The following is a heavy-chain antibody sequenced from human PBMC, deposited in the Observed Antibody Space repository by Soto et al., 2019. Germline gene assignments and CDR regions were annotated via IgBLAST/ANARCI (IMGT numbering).Heavy chain of an antibody. Sequence: GGSLRLSCAASGFAFSTFAMTWVRQAPGKGLEWVAAISVSGNNAYYADSVKGRFTISRGISQNSVFLQMSSLRADDTAVYHCARDQLRPGILYSLGVLLPEYGLWGQGTLVTVSS. CDR2: ISVSGNNA. V-gene: IGHV3-23*01. CDR3: ARDQLRPGILYSLGVLLPEYGL. CDR1: GFAFSTFA. J-gene: IGHJ4*02. D-gene: IGHD3-22*01.